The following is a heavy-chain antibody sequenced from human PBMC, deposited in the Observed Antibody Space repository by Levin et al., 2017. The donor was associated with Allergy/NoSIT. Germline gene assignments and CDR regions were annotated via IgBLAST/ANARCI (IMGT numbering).Heavy chain of an antibody. J-gene: IGHJ4*02. CDR1: GFTFSGYG. Sequence: GGSLRLSCAASGFTFSGYGMHWVRQAPGKGLEWVSVIWYDGSKEYYADSVKGRFTISRDNSRNTLYLQMNTLRAEDTAVYYCARGARDELLYTASYWGQGTLVTVSS. D-gene: IGHD2-2*02. CDR3: ARGARDELLYTASY. CDR2: IWYDGSKE. V-gene: IGHV3-33*01.